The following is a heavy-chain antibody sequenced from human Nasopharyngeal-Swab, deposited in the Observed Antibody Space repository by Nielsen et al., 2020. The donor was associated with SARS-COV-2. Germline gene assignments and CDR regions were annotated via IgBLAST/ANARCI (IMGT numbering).Heavy chain of an antibody. D-gene: IGHD4-17*01. CDR1: GGSISDYP. J-gene: IGHJ4*02. CDR3: ARRGEGYGDYLDY. V-gene: IGHV4-59*08. Sequence: LRLSFSVSGGSISDYPWNWIRKPPGKGLEWIGYIYFSGSTNYNPPLKIQVTISVDTSKNQFSLKLSSVTAADTAGYYCARRGEGYGDYLDYWGQGTLVTVSS. CDR2: IYFSGST.